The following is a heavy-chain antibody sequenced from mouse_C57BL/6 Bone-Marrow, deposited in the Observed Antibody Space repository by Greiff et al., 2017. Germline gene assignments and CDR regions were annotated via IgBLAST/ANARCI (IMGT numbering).Heavy chain of an antibody. CDR1: GFTFSSYG. J-gene: IGHJ4*01. Sequence: EVMLVESGGDLVKPGGSLKLSCAASGFTFSSYGMSWVRQTPDKRLEWVATISSGGSYTYSPDSVKGRFTISRDNAKNTLYLQMSSLKSEDTAMYYCARHRFAMDYWGQGTSVTVSS. CDR3: ARHRFAMDY. CDR2: ISSGGSYT. V-gene: IGHV5-6*01.